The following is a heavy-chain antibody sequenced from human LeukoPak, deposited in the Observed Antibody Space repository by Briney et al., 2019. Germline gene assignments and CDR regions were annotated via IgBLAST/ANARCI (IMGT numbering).Heavy chain of an antibody. D-gene: IGHD6-13*01. V-gene: IGHV4-59*11. CDR1: GGSISSHY. CDR3: ARAPSSSSWSYYFDY. Sequence: PSETLSLTCTVSGGSISSHYWSWIRQPPGKGLEWIGYIYYSGSTNYNPSLQSRVTISVDTSKNQFSLKLSSVTAADTAVYYCARAPSSSSWSYYFDYWGQGTLVTVSS. CDR2: IYYSGST. J-gene: IGHJ4*02.